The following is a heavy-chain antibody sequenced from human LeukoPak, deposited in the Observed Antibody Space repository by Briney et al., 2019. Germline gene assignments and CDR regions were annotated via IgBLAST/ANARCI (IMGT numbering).Heavy chain of an antibody. D-gene: IGHD3-9*01. CDR2: ICYRGST. CDR3: ARAYDILTGYLDHDAFDI. J-gene: IGHJ3*02. CDR1: GGSISSGDYY. Sequence: SHTLSLTCTVSGGSISSGDYYWSWIRQPPGKGLEWIGYICYRGSTYYNPSHNRRVTISVDTSKNQFSLKLSSVTAADTAVYYCARAYDILTGYLDHDAFDIWGQGTMVTVSS. V-gene: IGHV4-30-4*08.